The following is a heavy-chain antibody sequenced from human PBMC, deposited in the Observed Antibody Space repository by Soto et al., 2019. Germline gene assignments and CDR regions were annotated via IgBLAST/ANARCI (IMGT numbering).Heavy chain of an antibody. V-gene: IGHV3-30*18. D-gene: IGHD2-2*01. J-gene: IGHJ4*02. CDR2: VSFDGSNE. Sequence: QVQLVESGGGVVQPGRSLRLSCAASGFTFSTYGMHWLRQAPGKGLEWVAVVSFDGSNEYYADSVKGRFTIYRDNSRNTLYLQMNRLRAEDTAVYYCAKERMEQDQLRPFFEYWGQGTLVTVSS. CDR3: AKERMEQDQLRPFFEY. CDR1: GFTFSTYG.